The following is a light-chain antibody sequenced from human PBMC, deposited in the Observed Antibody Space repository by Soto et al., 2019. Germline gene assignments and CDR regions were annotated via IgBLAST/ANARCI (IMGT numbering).Light chain of an antibody. Sequence: DILMTQSPSTLPASVGDRVTITCRASQSISSWLAWYQQKPGKAPKLLIYDASSLESGVPSRFSGSGSGTEFTLTISSLQPDDFATYYCQQYNSYTATFGGGTKVDIK. V-gene: IGKV1-5*01. CDR3: QQYNSYTAT. J-gene: IGKJ4*01. CDR1: QSISSW. CDR2: DAS.